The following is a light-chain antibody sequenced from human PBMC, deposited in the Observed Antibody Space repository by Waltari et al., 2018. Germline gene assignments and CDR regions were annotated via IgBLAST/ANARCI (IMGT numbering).Light chain of an antibody. Sequence: DIVMTQSPDSLAVSLGERATIDCTSSQSVLSSSNNKTYLAWYQEKPRQPPKLLISWASNRESGVPDRFSGSVSGTDFTLTISSLQAEDVAVYYCQQYYSTPLTFGGGTKVEIK. J-gene: IGKJ4*02. CDR3: QQYYSTPLT. CDR2: WAS. V-gene: IGKV4-1*01. CDR1: QSVLSSSNNKTY.